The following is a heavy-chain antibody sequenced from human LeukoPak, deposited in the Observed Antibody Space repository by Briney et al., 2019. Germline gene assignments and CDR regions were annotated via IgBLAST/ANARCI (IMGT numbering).Heavy chain of an antibody. CDR2: ISGSGGST. D-gene: IGHD2-2*01. CDR3: AKAGPIVVVPAAMADDY. Sequence: GGSLRLSCAASGFTFSSYGMHWVRQAPGKGLEWVSAISGSGGSTYYADSVKGRFTISRDNSKNTLYLQMNSLRAEDTAVYYCAKAGPIVVVPAAMADDYWGQGTLVTVSS. V-gene: IGHV3-23*01. CDR1: GFTFSSYG. J-gene: IGHJ4*02.